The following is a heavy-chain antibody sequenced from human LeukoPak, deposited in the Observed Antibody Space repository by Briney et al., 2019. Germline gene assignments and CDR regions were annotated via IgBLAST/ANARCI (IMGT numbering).Heavy chain of an antibody. J-gene: IGHJ6*02. CDR2: IIPILGIA. V-gene: IGHV1-69*04. D-gene: IGHD6-19*01. CDR3: ARAEVAGTALDV. Sequence: GASVKVSCKASGGTFSSYAIRWVRQAPGQGLEWMGRIIPILGIANYAQKFQGRVTITADKSTSTAYMELSSLRSEDTAVYYCARAEVAGTALDVWGQGTTVTVSS. CDR1: GGTFSSYA.